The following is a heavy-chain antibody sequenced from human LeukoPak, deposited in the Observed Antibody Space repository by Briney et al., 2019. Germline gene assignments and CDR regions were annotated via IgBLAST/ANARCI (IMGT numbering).Heavy chain of an antibody. CDR3: ARLSGRGLDY. D-gene: IGHD3-10*01. CDR2: IFPADSDT. V-gene: IGHV5-51*01. Sequence: MGTIFPADSDTRYSPSFQGQIIISDDKTIDTAYLQWSSLKASDTAIYYCARLSGRGLDYWGQGTLVTVSS. J-gene: IGHJ4*02.